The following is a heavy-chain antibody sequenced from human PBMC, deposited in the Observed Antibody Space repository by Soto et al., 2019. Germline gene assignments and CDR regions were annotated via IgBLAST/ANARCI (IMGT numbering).Heavy chain of an antibody. CDR3: ARDPSPAKTIDY. Sequence: QVQLVQSGSEVKKPGASVKVSRKASGYSFITYGITWVRQAPGQGLEWMGWISGYNNKPNYAQKFQGRVTITTDTSTSTAYLELKNLTSDDMAVYYCARDPSPAKTIDYWGQGTLVTVSS. CDR1: GYSFITYG. D-gene: IGHD2-2*01. CDR2: ISGYNNKP. J-gene: IGHJ4*02. V-gene: IGHV1-18*03.